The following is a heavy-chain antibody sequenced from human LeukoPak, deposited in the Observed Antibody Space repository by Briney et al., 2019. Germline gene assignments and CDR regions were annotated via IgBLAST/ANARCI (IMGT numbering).Heavy chain of an antibody. V-gene: IGHV1-2*02. Sequence: ASVKLSCKASGYTFTGYYMHWVRQAPGQGLGWKGWINPNNGGTNYAQQIQGSVTMTRDTSISTAYMELSRLRSDDTAVYYCARDQGRFGGFDYWGQGTLVTVSS. D-gene: IGHD3-16*01. CDR1: GYTFTGYY. CDR2: INPNNGGT. J-gene: IGHJ4*02. CDR3: ARDQGRFGGFDY.